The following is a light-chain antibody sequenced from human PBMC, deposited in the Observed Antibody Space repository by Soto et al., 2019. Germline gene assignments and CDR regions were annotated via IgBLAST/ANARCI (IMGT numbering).Light chain of an antibody. Sequence: DIQMTQSPSTLPASVGDSVTITCRASQTIGDWLAWYQQKPGKAPNLIIRQTSSLESGVPSRFSGSGNGREFTLTMSGLQPEDFATYHCQEYKSFSTFGPGTQVE. J-gene: IGKJ1*01. CDR3: QEYKSFST. CDR2: QTS. CDR1: QTIGDW. V-gene: IGKV1-5*03.